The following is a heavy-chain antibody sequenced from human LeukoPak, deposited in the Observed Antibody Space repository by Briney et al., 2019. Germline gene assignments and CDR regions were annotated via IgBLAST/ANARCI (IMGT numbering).Heavy chain of an antibody. CDR2: ISSSSSTI. CDR1: GFTFSSYS. D-gene: IGHD6-13*01. Sequence: GGSLRLSCAASGFTFSSYSMNWVRQAPGKGLEWVSYISSSSSTIYYADSVKGRFTISRDNAKNSLYLQMNSLRAEDTAVYYCARDLGSSSWYPLAGWFDPWGQGTLVTVSS. J-gene: IGHJ5*02. CDR3: ARDLGSSSWYPLAGWFDP. V-gene: IGHV3-48*01.